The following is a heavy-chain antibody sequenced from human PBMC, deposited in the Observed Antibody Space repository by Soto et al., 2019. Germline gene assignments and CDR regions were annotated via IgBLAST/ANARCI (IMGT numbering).Heavy chain of an antibody. CDR2: INSDGAT. V-gene: IGHV3-23*01. D-gene: IGHD6-19*01. CDR3: ASRPRGSVAGTLDS. CDR1: GFTFSDYA. Sequence: EVQLLESGGGLVQPGGSLRLSCAASGFTFSDYAMSWVRQAPGKGLEWVSVINSDGATYYADSVQGRFSISRDNSKSTLCLQMNSLGVEDTAIYYCASRPRGSVAGTLDSWGQGSLVTVS. J-gene: IGHJ5*01.